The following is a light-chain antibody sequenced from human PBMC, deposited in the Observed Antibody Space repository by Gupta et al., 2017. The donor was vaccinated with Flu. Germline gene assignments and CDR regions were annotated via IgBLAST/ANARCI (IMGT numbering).Light chain of an antibody. CDR1: QGISSY. J-gene: IGKJ1*01. Sequence: PSSLSASTGDRVTITCRASQGISSYLAWYQQKPGKAPKLLIYAASTLQSRVPSRFSGSGSGTDFTLTISCLQSEDFATYYCQQDYSYPWTFGQGTKVEIK. CDR3: QQDYSYPWT. CDR2: AAS. V-gene: IGKV1-8*01.